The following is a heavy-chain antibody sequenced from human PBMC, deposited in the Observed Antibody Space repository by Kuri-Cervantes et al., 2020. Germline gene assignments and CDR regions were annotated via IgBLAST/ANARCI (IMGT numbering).Heavy chain of an antibody. V-gene: IGHV3-30*18. CDR3: AKDPRIAAAVKPVW. D-gene: IGHD6-13*01. CDR2: ISYDGSNK. Sequence: GESLKISCAVYGGSFSGHYWTWIRQPPGKGLEWMAVISYDGSNKYYADSVKGRFTISRDNSKNTLYLQMNSLRAEDTAVYYCAKDPRIAAAVKPVWWGQGTLVTVSS. CDR1: GGSFSGHY. J-gene: IGHJ4*02.